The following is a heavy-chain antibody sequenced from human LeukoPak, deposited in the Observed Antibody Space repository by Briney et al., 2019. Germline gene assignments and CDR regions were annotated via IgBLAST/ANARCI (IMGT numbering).Heavy chain of an antibody. J-gene: IGHJ4*02. CDR2: ISGSGGST. D-gene: IGHD2-2*01. CDR3: AKSGCSRTSCYFSH. CDR1: GFTFSSYA. V-gene: IGHV3-23*01. Sequence: GGSLRLSCAASGFTFSSYAMSWVRQAPGKGLEWVSAISGSGGSTYYADSVKGRFTISRDNSKNTLYLQMNSLRAEDTAVYYWAKSGCSRTSCYFSHLGQGTLVTVSS.